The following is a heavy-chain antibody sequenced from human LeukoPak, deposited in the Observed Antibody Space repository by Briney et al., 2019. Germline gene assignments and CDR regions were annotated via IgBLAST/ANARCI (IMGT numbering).Heavy chain of an antibody. CDR1: GFTFSSYA. V-gene: IGHV3-74*03. Sequence: GGSLRLSCAASGFTFSSYAMSWVRQAPGKGLVWVSRIYSDGSSTTYADSVKGRFTISRDNAKNTLYLQMNSLRVEDTAVYYCTRGMAAAGTPWFDPWGQGTLVTVSS. J-gene: IGHJ5*02. D-gene: IGHD6-13*01. CDR2: IYSDGSST. CDR3: TRGMAAAGTPWFDP.